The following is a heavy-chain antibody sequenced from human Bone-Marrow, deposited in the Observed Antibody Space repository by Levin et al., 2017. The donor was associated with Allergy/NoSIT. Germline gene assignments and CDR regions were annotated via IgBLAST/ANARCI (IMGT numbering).Heavy chain of an antibody. V-gene: IGHV1-24*01. CDR3: ATGRVYNWNVFDY. D-gene: IGHD1-1*01. J-gene: IGHJ4*02. CDR1: GDTLTGDSLSELS. CDR2: FDPGHDET. Sequence: ASVKVSCKVSGDTLTGDSLSELSMHWVRQAAGRGLEWMGGFDPGHDETIYAQKFQGRINMTEDSSTDTAYMELSSLTPEDTAVYYCATGRVYNWNVFDYWGQGTLVTVSS.